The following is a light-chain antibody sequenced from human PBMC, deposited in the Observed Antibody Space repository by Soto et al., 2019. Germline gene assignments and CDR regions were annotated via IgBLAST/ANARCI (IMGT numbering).Light chain of an antibody. CDR2: GNS. J-gene: IGLJ2*01. Sequence: QPVLTQPPSVSGAPGQRVTISCTGSSSNIGAGYDVHWYQQLPGTAPKLLIYGNSNRPSGVPDRFSGSKSGTSASLAITGIQAEDEADYYCQSYDSSLSGGVFGGGTKVTVL. V-gene: IGLV1-40*01. CDR3: QSYDSSLSGGV. CDR1: SSNIGAGYD.